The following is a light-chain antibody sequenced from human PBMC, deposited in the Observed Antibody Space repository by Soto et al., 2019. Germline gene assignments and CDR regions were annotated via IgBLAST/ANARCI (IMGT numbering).Light chain of an antibody. J-gene: IGKJ5*01. CDR1: QSVDSS. CDR2: GAS. Sequence: EIVMTQSPAILSLSPGERATLSCRASQSVDSSLAWYQQKPGQAPRLLIHGASTRAPDIPARFSGSGSGTDFTLTISRLEPEDFAVYYCQQYGSSRITFGQGTRLEI. CDR3: QQYGSSRIT. V-gene: IGKV3-20*01.